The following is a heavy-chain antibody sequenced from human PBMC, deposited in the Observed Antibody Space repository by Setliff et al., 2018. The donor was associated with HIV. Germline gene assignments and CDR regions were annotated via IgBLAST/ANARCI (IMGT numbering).Heavy chain of an antibody. D-gene: IGHD2-2*01. V-gene: IGHV1-8*02. CDR1: GYTFTSFD. Sequence: GASVKVSCKTSGYTFTSFDINWVRQATGQGLEWMGWMNPDSGNTGYAQKFQGRVTMTRKTSTNTAFMELISLRSEDTAVYYCARAPRGVGSSSYFDYWGQGALVTVSS. CDR2: MNPDSGNT. CDR3: ARAPRGVGSSSYFDY. J-gene: IGHJ4*02.